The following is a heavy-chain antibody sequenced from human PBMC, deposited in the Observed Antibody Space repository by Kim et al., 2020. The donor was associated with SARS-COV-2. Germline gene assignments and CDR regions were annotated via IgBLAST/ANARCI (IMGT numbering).Heavy chain of an antibody. D-gene: IGHD2-2*01. CDR3: AKNPIVVVPAGGGHAFDI. CDR2: ISGSGGST. V-gene: IGHV3-23*01. Sequence: GGSLRLSCAASGFTFSSYAMSWVRQAPGKGLEWVSAISGSGGSTYYADSVKGRFTISRDNSKNTLYLQMNSLRAEDTAVYYCAKNPIVVVPAGGGHAFDIWGQGTMVTVSS. J-gene: IGHJ3*02. CDR1: GFTFSSYA.